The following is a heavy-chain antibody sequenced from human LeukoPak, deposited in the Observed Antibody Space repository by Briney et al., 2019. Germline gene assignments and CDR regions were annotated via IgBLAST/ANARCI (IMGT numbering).Heavy chain of an antibody. CDR3: ARVLYSSTWYGGAFDY. J-gene: IGHJ4*02. CDR2: IYYSGST. CDR1: GGSISSYY. Sequence: SETLSLTCTVSGGSISSYYWSWIRQPPGKGLEWIGYIYYSGSTNYNPPLKSRVTISVDTSKKQFSLKLSSVTAADTAVYYCARVLYSSTWYGGAFDYWGQGTLVTVSS. V-gene: IGHV4-59*08. D-gene: IGHD6-13*01.